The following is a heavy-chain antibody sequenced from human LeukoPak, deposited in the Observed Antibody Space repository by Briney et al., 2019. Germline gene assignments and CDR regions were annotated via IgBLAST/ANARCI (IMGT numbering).Heavy chain of an antibody. CDR1: GYTFTSYG. J-gene: IGHJ4*02. V-gene: IGHV1-18*01. D-gene: IGHD5-12*01. CDR3: ARDPRGYSGYDRDY. CDR2: ISAYNGNT. Sequence: GASVKVSCKASGYTFTSYGISWVRQAPGQGLEWMGWISAYNGNTNYAQKLRGRVTMTTDTSTSTAYMELRSLRSDDTAVYYCARDPRGYSGYDRDYWGQGTLVTVSS.